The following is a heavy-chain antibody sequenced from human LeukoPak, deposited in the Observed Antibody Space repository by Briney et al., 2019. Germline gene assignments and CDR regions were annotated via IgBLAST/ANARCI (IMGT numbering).Heavy chain of an antibody. CDR3: AKSILARCSGATCYPFDY. J-gene: IGHJ4*02. CDR1: GFTFSGYA. CDR2: VTGGGDVT. D-gene: IGHD2-15*01. Sequence: GGSLRLSCAASGFTFSGYAMSWVRQAPGKGLEWFSAVTGGGDVTFYADSVKGWFTISRDNSRNTLYLQMSSLRAEDTAVYYCAKSILARCSGATCYPFDYWGQGTPVTVSS. V-gene: IGHV3-23*01.